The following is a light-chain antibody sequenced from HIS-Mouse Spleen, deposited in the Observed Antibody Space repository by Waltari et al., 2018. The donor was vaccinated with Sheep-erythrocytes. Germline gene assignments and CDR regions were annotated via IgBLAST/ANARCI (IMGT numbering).Light chain of an antibody. Sequence: ETVLTQSPATLSSSPGERATLSCRASQSVSSYLAWYQQKPGQAPRLLIYDASNRATGIPARFSGSGSGTDFTLTISSLEPEDFAVYYCQQRSNWYTFGQGTKLEIK. CDR2: DAS. CDR3: QQRSNWYT. V-gene: IGKV3-11*01. CDR1: QSVSSY. J-gene: IGKJ2*01.